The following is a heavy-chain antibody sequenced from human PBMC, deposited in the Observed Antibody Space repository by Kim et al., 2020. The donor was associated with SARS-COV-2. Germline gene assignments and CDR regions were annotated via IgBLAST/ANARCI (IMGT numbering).Heavy chain of an antibody. Sequence: LKSRVTISVDTSKNQFSLKLSSVTAADTAVYYCAREGRYYYDSSGYYYYWGQGTLVTVSS. D-gene: IGHD3-22*01. V-gene: IGHV4-34*01. CDR3: AREGRYYYDSSGYYYY. J-gene: IGHJ4*02.